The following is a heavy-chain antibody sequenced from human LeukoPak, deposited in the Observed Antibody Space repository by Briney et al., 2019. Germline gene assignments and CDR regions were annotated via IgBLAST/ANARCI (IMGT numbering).Heavy chain of an antibody. CDR3: ARDNGSGYTKGYEHYYYYLDV. Sequence: PSETLSLTCTVSGDSISDDYYTWMRQPAGKGLEWIGRIHSGGTTNYNPSLMSRVTLSIDKSKKHISLRLTSVTAADTALYYCARDNGSGYTKGYEHYYYYLDVWGKGTTVTVSS. D-gene: IGHD3-3*02. CDR2: IHSGGTT. V-gene: IGHV4-4*07. J-gene: IGHJ6*03. CDR1: GDSISDDY.